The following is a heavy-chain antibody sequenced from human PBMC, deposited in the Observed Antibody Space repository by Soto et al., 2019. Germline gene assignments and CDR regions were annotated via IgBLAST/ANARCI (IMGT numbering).Heavy chain of an antibody. CDR1: GFTFSLYS. CDR2: ISSSSTYI. V-gene: IGHV3-21*06. CDR3: VRARATDSRPDY. J-gene: IGHJ4*02. Sequence: LRLSCAASGFTFSLYSMIWVRRAPGKGLDWVSSISSSSTYIYYADSLKGRFTVSRDNAKNSLYLQMDSLRAEDTAMYYCVRARATDSRPDYWGQGTLVTVSS. D-gene: IGHD3-22*01.